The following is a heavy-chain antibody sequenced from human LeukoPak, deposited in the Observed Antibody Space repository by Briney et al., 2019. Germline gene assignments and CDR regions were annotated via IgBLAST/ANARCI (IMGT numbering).Heavy chain of an antibody. V-gene: IGHV3-23*01. CDR3: ARRITVAGIIFDY. CDR1: GFTFSSSA. D-gene: IGHD6-19*01. CDR2: ISGSGDNT. Sequence: GGSLRLSCAASGFTFSSSAMTWVRQAPGKGLEWVSAISGSGDNTYHADSVKGRFTISRDNSKNTLYLQMNSLRVEDTAVYYCARRITVAGIIFDYWGQGTLVTVSS. J-gene: IGHJ4*02.